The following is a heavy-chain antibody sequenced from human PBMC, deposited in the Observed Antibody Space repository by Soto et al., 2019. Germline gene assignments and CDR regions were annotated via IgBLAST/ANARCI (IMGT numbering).Heavy chain of an antibody. Sequence: GGSLRLSCAASEFTFSTYAMSWVRLAPGKGLEWVSAISGSGGSTYYADSVKGRFTISRDTSKNTLYLQMNSLRAEDTALYYCAKSYSSNWYDYFDYWGQGTLVTVSS. V-gene: IGHV3-23*01. D-gene: IGHD6-13*01. CDR3: AKSYSSNWYDYFDY. J-gene: IGHJ4*02. CDR2: ISGSGGST. CDR1: EFTFSTYA.